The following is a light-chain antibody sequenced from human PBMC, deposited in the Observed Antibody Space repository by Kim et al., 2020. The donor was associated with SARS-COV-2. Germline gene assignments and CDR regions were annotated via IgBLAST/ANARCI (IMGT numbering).Light chain of an antibody. CDR3: TVWDGSLNVWV. V-gene: IGLV1-36*01. J-gene: IGLJ3*02. Sequence: QRVTISCSGRPSNIGNNGVNGYHQVPGKPPKLLIYYDDLLPLGVSDRFSGSKSGTSASLAISGLQSDDEGVYYCTVWDGSLNVWVFGGGTQLTVL. CDR1: PSNIGNNG. CDR2: YDD.